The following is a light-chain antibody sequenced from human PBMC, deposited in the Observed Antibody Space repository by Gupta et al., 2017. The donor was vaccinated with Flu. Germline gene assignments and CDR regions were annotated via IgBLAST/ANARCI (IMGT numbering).Light chain of an antibody. Sequence: GERATLSCRASESVSNNLAWFQQKHGQAPGLLIFGASFRGTGVPDRFSGSGSGTEFTLTISGLQSEDFAVYYCQQYHNWPRTFGQGTRVDIK. V-gene: IGKV3-15*01. CDR3: QQYHNWPRT. J-gene: IGKJ1*01. CDR1: ESVSNN. CDR2: GAS.